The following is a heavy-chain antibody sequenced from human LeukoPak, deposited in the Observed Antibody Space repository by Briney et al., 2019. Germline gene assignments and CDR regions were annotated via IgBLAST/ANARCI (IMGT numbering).Heavy chain of an antibody. D-gene: IGHD3-10*01. V-gene: IGHV1-2*02. Sequence: ASVKVSCKASGYTFTGYYMHRVRQAPGQGLEWMGWINPNSGGTNYAQKFQGRVTMTRDTSISTAYMELSRLRSGDTAVYYCARATMVRGFYYYYGMDVWGQGTTVTVSS. CDR2: INPNSGGT. CDR3: ARATMVRGFYYYYGMDV. CDR1: GYTFTGYY. J-gene: IGHJ6*02.